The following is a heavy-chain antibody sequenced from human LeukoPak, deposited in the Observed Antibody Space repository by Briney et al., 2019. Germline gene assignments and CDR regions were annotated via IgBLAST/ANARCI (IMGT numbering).Heavy chain of an antibody. D-gene: IGHD4-17*01. Sequence: GGSLRLSCASSGFTFSSYWMSWVRQAPGKGLEWVANIKPDGSEKYCVDSVKGRFTISRDNAKKSLYLQMNSLRAEDTAVYYCARGDFNDYGDYVEAFEIWGQGTMVTLSS. CDR3: ARGDFNDYGDYVEAFEI. J-gene: IGHJ3*02. CDR2: IKPDGSEK. V-gene: IGHV3-7*01. CDR1: GFTFSSYW.